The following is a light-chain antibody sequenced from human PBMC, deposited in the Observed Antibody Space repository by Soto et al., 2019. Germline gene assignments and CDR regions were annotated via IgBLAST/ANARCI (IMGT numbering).Light chain of an antibody. CDR1: QSISSY. CDR2: AAS. J-gene: IGKJ2*01. Sequence: DIQMTQSPSSLSASVGDRVTITCRASQSISSYLNWYQHKPGKAPKLLIHAASSLQSGVPSRFSGSGSGTDFTLAISSLDPEDFATYFCQQSYSTPRTFGHGTKLEIK. CDR3: QQSYSTPRT. V-gene: IGKV1-39*01.